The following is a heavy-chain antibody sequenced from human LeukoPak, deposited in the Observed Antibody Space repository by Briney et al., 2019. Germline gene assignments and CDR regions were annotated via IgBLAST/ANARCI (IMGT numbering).Heavy chain of an antibody. CDR3: ARVGITFGGVILDYDY. CDR2: ISAYNGNT. CDR1: GYTFTSYG. J-gene: IGHJ4*02. Sequence: ASVKVSCKASGYTFTSYGISWVRQAPGQGLEWMGWISAYNGNTNYAQKLQGRVTMTTDTSTSTAYMGLRSLRSDDTAVYYCARVGITFGGVILDYDYWGQGTLVTVSS. D-gene: IGHD3-16*01. V-gene: IGHV1-18*01.